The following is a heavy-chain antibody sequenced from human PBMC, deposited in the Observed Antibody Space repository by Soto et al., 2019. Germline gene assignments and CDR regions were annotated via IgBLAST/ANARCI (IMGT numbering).Heavy chain of an antibody. CDR1: GFTVSSNY. V-gene: IGHV3-66*01. CDR2: IYSGGST. CDR3: AGWGIAVDGTPNDY. D-gene: IGHD6-19*01. J-gene: IGHJ4*02. Sequence: EVQLVESGGGLVQPGGSLRLSCAASGFTVSSNYMSWVRQAPGKGLEWVSVIYSGGSTYYADSVEGRYIISRDNSKNKLYLQMNSLRAADTAVYYCAGWGIAVDGTPNDYWGQGTLVTVSS.